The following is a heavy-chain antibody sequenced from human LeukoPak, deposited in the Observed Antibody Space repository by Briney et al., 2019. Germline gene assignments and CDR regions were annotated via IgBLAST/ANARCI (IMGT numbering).Heavy chain of an antibody. CDR1: GGSISSRSYY. Sequence: PSETLSLTCSVSGGSISSRSYYWGWIRQPPGKGLEWIGSMYDSGSTYYSGSTYYNASLKSRVTMSLDTSKNQFSLKLSSVTAADTAFYYCARGLRRMVRGALYNWFDPWGQGTLVTVSS. V-gene: IGHV4-39*07. D-gene: IGHD3-10*01. CDR2: MYDSGSTYYSGST. CDR3: ARGLRRMVRGALYNWFDP. J-gene: IGHJ5*02.